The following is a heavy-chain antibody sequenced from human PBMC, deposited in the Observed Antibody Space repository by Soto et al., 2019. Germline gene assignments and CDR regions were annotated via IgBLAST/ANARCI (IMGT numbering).Heavy chain of an antibody. D-gene: IGHD2-2*01. CDR1: GFIFNNYG. Sequence: PGGALRLSCKASGFIFNNYGMSWVRQAPGKGLEWVSGISDSGDSTYYADSMRGRFTISRDNSKNTLYLQMNSLRPEDMAMYYCVKDLYRSSTMPCLDHWGQGALVTVSS. CDR2: ISDSGDST. CDR3: VKDLYRSSTMPCLDH. V-gene: IGHV3-23*01. J-gene: IGHJ4*02.